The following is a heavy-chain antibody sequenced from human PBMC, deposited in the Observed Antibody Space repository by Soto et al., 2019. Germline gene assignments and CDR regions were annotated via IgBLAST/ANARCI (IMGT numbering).Heavy chain of an antibody. D-gene: IGHD1-1*01. V-gene: IGHV4-30-4*01. Sequence: QVQLQESGPGLVKPSQTLSLTCTVSGGSINNVNYCWSWIRQSPDKGLEWIGHIYNGGPTYNNPSFSTRVTLSVDTSTNSLSLKLSSLFAADTAVYYRARWPSGYNVDYWGQGTLVTVSS. CDR2: IYNGGPT. CDR1: GGSINNVNYC. CDR3: ARWPSGYNVDY. J-gene: IGHJ4*02.